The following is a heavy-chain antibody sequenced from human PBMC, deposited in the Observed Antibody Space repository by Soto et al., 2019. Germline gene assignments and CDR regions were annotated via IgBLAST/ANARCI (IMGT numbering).Heavy chain of an antibody. CDR2: ISGSGGST. J-gene: IGHJ4*02. D-gene: IGHD2-15*01. CDR3: AKLGYCSGGSCYYPSPFDY. V-gene: IGHV3-23*01. Sequence: GGSLRLSCAASGFTFSSYAMSWVRQAPGKGLEWVSAISGSGGSTYYADSVKGRFTISRDNSKNTLYLQMNSLRAEDTAVYYCAKLGYCSGGSCYYPSPFDYWGQGTLVTVSS. CDR1: GFTFSSYA.